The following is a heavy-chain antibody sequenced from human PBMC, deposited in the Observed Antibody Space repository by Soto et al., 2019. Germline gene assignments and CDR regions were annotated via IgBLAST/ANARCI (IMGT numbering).Heavy chain of an antibody. CDR2: IDWDDAK. Sequence: SGPTLVNPTQTVTLTCTFSGFSVSASRMSISWIRQPPGKALEWLARIDWDDAKHFNTSLKTRLTVSKDTSKTQVVLTMTNMDPVDTGTYYCARMIFGRSGAYHVEPWGQGILVTVPS. V-gene: IGHV2-70*11. J-gene: IGHJ5*02. D-gene: IGHD3-3*01. CDR1: GFSVSASRMS. CDR3: ARMIFGRSGAYHVEP.